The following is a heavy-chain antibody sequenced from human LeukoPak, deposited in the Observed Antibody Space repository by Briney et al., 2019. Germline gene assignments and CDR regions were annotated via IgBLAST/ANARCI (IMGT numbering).Heavy chain of an antibody. Sequence: GASVKVSCKASGYTFTSYGISWVRQAPGQGLEWMGWISAYNGNTNYAQKLQGRVTMTTDTSTSTAYMELRSLRSDDTAVYYCARDQGYYYGSGSYYYGWFDPWGQGTLVTVSS. D-gene: IGHD3-10*01. CDR1: GYTFTSYG. V-gene: IGHV1-18*01. J-gene: IGHJ5*02. CDR3: ARDQGYYYGSGSYYYGWFDP. CDR2: ISAYNGNT.